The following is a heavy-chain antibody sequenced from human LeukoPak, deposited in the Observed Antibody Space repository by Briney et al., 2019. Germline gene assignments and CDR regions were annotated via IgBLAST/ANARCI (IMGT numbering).Heavy chain of an antibody. Sequence: GGSLRLSCVTSGFTFSNCWMSWVRQAPGKGLEWVANIKQDGGEQYYVDSVKGRFTISRDNSKNTLYLQMNSLRAEDTAVYYCAKDGSSSSGFDYWGQGTLVTVSS. CDR1: GFTFSNCW. CDR2: IKQDGGEQ. V-gene: IGHV3-7*01. CDR3: AKDGSSSSGFDY. D-gene: IGHD6-13*01. J-gene: IGHJ4*02.